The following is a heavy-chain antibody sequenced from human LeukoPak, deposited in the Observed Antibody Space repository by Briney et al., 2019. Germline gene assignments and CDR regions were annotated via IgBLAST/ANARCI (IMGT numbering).Heavy chain of an antibody. CDR3: ARGVGPAAIGY. CDR1: GGSISSSSYY. Sequence: SETLSLTCTVSGGSISSSSYYWSWIRQPAGKGLEWIGRIYTSGSTNYNPSLKSRVTMSVDTSKNQFSLKLSSVTAADTAVYYCARGVGPAAIGYWGQGTLVTVSS. V-gene: IGHV4-61*02. CDR2: IYTSGST. J-gene: IGHJ4*02. D-gene: IGHD2-2*02.